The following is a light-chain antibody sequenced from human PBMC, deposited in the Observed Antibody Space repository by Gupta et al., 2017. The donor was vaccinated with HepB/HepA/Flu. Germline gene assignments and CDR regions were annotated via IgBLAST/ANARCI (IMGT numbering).Light chain of an antibody. CDR3: CSSSSSSTLYV. CDR2: DVS. V-gene: IGLV2-14*01. J-gene: IGLJ1*01. CDR1: SSDIGTHNY. Sequence: QSALTQPASVSGSPGQSITISCTGTSSDIGTHNYVSWYQQNPGKAPKLIIHDVSDRPSGVSNRFSGSKSGNTASLTISVLQAEDEADYYCCSSSSSSTLYVFGTGTEVTVL.